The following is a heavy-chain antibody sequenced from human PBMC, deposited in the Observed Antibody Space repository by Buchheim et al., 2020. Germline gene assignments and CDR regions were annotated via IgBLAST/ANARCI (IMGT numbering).Heavy chain of an antibody. J-gene: IGHJ4*02. D-gene: IGHD6-13*01. CDR1: GFTFSSYA. Sequence: ELQLLESGGGLAQPGGSLRLSCAASGFTFSSYAMSWVRQAPGKGLEWVLVISGSGGDRYYADSVNGRFTISRDNSKNTLYLQMNSLRAEDTAVYYCAKDGTLAAAATTYFNYWGQGTL. V-gene: IGHV3-23*01. CDR3: AKDGTLAAAATTYFNY. CDR2: ISGSGGDR.